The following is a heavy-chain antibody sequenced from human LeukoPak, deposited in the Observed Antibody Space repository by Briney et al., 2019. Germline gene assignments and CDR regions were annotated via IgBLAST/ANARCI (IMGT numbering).Heavy chain of an antibody. V-gene: IGHV3-48*02. J-gene: IGHJ3*02. CDR2: ISSDSGHI. Sequence: GGSLRLSCAASGFTFSTYSMNWVRQAPGKGLEWVSYISSDSGHIYYADSVKGRFTISRDNVKDSLYLQMSSLRDEDTAVYYCARDRLYAFDIWGQGTMVTVAS. CDR3: ARDRLYAFDI. CDR1: GFTFSTYS. D-gene: IGHD4/OR15-4a*01.